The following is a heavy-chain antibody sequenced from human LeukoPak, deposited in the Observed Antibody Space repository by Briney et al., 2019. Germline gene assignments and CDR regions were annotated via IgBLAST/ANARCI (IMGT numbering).Heavy chain of an antibody. CDR3: VRDHDGSGNLGFDY. CDR1: GVTFSSYG. CDR2: IWYDGSNK. J-gene: IGHJ4*02. V-gene: IGHV3-33*01. Sequence: GGSLRLSCAASGVTFSSYGMHWVRQAPGKGLEWVAVIWYDGSNKYYADSVKGRFTISRDNSKNTLYLQMNSLRAEDTAVYYCVRDHDGSGNLGFDYWGQGTLVTVSS. D-gene: IGHD3-10*01.